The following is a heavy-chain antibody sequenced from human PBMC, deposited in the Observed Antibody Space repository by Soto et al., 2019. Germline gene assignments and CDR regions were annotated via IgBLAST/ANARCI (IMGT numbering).Heavy chain of an antibody. CDR1: GFTFSRYA. V-gene: IGHV3-23*01. Sequence: PGGSLRLSCAASGFTFSRYAMTWVRQAPGKGLEWVSAISGSGGNTYYADSVKGRFTISRDNSKNTLYLQMNSLRAEDTAVYYCAKESVVVVVAATLAYWGQGTLVTVSS. J-gene: IGHJ4*02. D-gene: IGHD2-15*01. CDR3: AKESVVVVVAATLAY. CDR2: ISGSGGNT.